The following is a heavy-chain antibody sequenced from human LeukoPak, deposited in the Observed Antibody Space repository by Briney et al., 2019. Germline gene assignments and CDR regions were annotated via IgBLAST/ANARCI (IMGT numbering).Heavy chain of an antibody. Sequence: PSETLSLTCTVSGGSIISSDYHWGWVRQPPGKGLEWIGTISYSGNTDYNPSLRSRVTISIDTSKNQFSLKLSSVTAADTAVYYCARGRSGSSWYRNHLYAYFQHWGQGTLVTVSS. D-gene: IGHD6-13*01. CDR1: GGSIISSDYH. CDR3: ARGRSGSSWYRNHLYAYFQH. CDR2: ISYSGNT. J-gene: IGHJ1*01. V-gene: IGHV4-39*01.